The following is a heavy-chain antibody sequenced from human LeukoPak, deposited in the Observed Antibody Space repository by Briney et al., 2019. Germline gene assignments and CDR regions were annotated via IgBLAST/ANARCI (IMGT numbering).Heavy chain of an antibody. CDR1: GYTFTSYY. D-gene: IGHD3-10*01. Sequence: ASVKVSCKTSGYTFTSYYIHWVRQAPGQGLEWMGIINSSGGSTSYAQKFQGRVTMTRDTSTSTVYMELSSLRSEDTAVYYCARWTAGGGDAFDIWGQGTMVTVSS. J-gene: IGHJ3*02. CDR3: ARWTAGGGDAFDI. CDR2: INSSGGST. V-gene: IGHV1-46*01.